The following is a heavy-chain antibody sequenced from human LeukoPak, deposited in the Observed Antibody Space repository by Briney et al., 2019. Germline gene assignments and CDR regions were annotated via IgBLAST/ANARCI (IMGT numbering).Heavy chain of an antibody. CDR3: AKVQQLVQQSYYYGMDV. J-gene: IGHJ6*02. CDR1: GFTFSSYA. V-gene: IGHV3-23*01. D-gene: IGHD6-13*01. CDR2: ISGSGGST. Sequence: GGSLRLSCAASGFTFSSYAMSWVRQAPGKGLEWVSAISGSGGSTYYADSVKGRFTISRDNSKNTLYPQMNSLRAEDTAVYYCAKVQQLVQQSYYYGMDVWGQGTTVTVSS.